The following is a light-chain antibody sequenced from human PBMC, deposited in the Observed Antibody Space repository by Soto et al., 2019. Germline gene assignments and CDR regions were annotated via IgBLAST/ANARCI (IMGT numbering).Light chain of an antibody. Sequence: IVLTQSPGTLSLSLGERATLSCRASQGFXIYFVWFQQKPGQAPRFLXVCASSMATGSPARLSGSGSGTEFNLTISSLHSEYFAVYYCQHYKTGTRAFGGGTKVDIK. CDR2: CAS. V-gene: IGKV3D-15*01. CDR1: QGFXIY. J-gene: IGKJ4*01. CDR3: QHYKTGTRA.